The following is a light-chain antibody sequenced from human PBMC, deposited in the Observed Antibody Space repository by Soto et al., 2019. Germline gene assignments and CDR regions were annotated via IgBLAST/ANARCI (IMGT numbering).Light chain of an antibody. CDR2: GNS. J-gene: IGLJ2*01. CDR1: SSNIGAGYD. CDR3: LSYDSSLSGVI. V-gene: IGLV1-40*01. Sequence: QLVLTQPPSVSGAPGQRVTISCTGSSSNIGAGYDVHWYQQLPGTAPKLLIYGNSNRPSGVPDRFSGSKSGTSASLAITGLQTEDEADYYCLSYDSSLSGVIFGGGTKLTVL.